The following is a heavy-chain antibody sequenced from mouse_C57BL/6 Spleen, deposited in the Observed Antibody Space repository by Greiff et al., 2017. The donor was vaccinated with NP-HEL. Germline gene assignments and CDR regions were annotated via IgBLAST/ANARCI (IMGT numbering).Heavy chain of an antibody. CDR1: GYTFTDYY. D-gene: IGHD2-3*01. J-gene: IGHJ4*01. Sequence: EVQLQQSGPELVKPGASVKISCKASGYTFTDYYMNWVKQSHGKSLEWIGDINPNNGGTSYNQKFKGKATLTVDKSSSTAYMELRSLTSEDSAVYYCANGYYGYAMDYWGQGTSVTVSS. V-gene: IGHV1-26*01. CDR2: INPNNGGT. CDR3: ANGYYGYAMDY.